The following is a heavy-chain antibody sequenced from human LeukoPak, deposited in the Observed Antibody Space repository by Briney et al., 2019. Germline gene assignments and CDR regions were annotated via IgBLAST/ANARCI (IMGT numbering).Heavy chain of an antibody. J-gene: IGHJ3*02. V-gene: IGHV1-24*01. CDR1: GYTLTELS. D-gene: IGHD5-18*01. CDR2: FDPEDGET. CDR3: TTEVAGYSYAKRYAFDI. Sequence: ASVKVSCKVSGYTLTELSMHWVRQAPGKGLEWMGGFDPEDGETIYAQKFQGRVTMTEDTSTDTAYMEPSSLRSEDTAVYYCTTEVAGYSYAKRYAFDIWGQGTMVSVSS.